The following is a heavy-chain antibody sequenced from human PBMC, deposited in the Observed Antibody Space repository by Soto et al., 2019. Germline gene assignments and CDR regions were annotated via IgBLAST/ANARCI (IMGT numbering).Heavy chain of an antibody. J-gene: IGHJ6*02. CDR2: IRSKANSYAT. CDR1: GFTFSGSA. CDR3: TRQRWDTLGYYGMDV. V-gene: IGHV3-73*01. D-gene: IGHD1-26*01. Sequence: PGGSLRLSCAASGFTFSGSAMHWVRQASGKGLEWVGRIRSKANSYATAYAASVKGRFTISRDDSKNTAYLQMNSLKTEDTAVYYCTRQRWDTLGYYGMDVWGQGTTVTVSS.